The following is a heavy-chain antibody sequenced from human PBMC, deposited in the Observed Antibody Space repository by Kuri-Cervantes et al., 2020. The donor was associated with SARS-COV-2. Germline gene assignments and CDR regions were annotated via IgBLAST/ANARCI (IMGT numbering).Heavy chain of an antibody. CDR3: AKDPGGIAVDHDAFDI. V-gene: IGHV3-23*01. J-gene: IGHJ3*02. CDR2: ISGSGGST. D-gene: IGHD6-19*01. Sequence: SWVRQAPGKGLEWVSAISGSGGSTYYADSVKGRFTISRDNSKNTLSLQMNSLRAEDTAVYYCAKDPGGIAVDHDAFDIWGQGTMVTVSS.